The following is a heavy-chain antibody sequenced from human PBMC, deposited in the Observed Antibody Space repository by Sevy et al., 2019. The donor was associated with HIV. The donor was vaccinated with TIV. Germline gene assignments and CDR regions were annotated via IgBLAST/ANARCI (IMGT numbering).Heavy chain of an antibody. CDR3: ARDLDLGYCSGRSCLLGYYYGMDV. CDR2: ISYDGSNK. J-gene: IGHJ6*02. Sequence: GGSLRLSCAASGFTFSSYAMHWVRQAPGKGLEWVAVISYDGSNKYYADSVKGRFTISRDNSKNTPYLQMNSLRAEDTAVYYCARDLDLGYCSGRSCLLGYYYGMDVWGQGTTVTVSS. V-gene: IGHV3-30-3*01. CDR1: GFTFSSYA. D-gene: IGHD2-15*01.